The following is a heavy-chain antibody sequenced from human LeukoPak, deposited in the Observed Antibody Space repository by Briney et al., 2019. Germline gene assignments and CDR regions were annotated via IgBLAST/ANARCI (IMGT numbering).Heavy chain of an antibody. CDR3: ARAFRGFDP. CDR2: INHSGST. Sequence: PSETLSLTCAVYGGSFSGYYWSWIRQPPGKGLEWIGEINHSGSTNYNPSFKSRVTISVDTSKNQFSLKLSSVTAADTAVYYCARAFRGFDPWGQGTLVTVSS. CDR1: GGSFSGYY. V-gene: IGHV4-34*01. J-gene: IGHJ5*02.